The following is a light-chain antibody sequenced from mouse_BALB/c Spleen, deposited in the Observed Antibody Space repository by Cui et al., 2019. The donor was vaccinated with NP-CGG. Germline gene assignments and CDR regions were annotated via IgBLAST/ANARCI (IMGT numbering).Light chain of an antibody. Sequence: QPVVIQESALTTSPGETVTLTCRSSTGAVTTSNYANWVQEKPDHLFTGLIGGTNNRVPGVPARFSGSLIGDKAALTITGAQTEDEALYFCALWYSNHWVFGGGTKLTVL. CDR1: TGAVTTSNY. J-gene: IGLJ1*01. V-gene: IGLV1*01. CDR3: ALWYSNHWV. CDR2: GTN.